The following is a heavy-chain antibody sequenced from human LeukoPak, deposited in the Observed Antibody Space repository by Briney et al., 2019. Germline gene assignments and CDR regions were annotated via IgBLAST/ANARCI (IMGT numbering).Heavy chain of an antibody. D-gene: IGHD1-26*01. J-gene: IGHJ4*02. Sequence: GGSLRLSCAASGFTLRSYLMHWVRQAPGKGLVWVSRINSDGSSTSYADSVKGRFTVSRDNAKNTLYLQMNSLRAEDTAVYYCARATGSYYSLGYWGQGTLVTVSS. CDR3: ARATGSYYSLGY. CDR2: INSDGSST. CDR1: GFTLRSYL. V-gene: IGHV3-74*01.